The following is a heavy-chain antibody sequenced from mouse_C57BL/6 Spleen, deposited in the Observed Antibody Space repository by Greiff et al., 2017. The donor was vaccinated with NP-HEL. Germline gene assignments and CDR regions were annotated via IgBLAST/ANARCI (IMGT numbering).Heavy chain of an antibody. V-gene: IGHV1-59*01. J-gene: IGHJ2*01. CDR3: ARSEWGVRYYFDY. CDR1: GYTFTSYW. CDR2: IDPSDSYT. Sequence: QVQLQQPGAELVRPGTSVKLSCKASGYTFTSYWMHWVKQRPGQGLEWIGVIDPSDSYTNYNQKFKGKATLTVETSSSTAYMRLSSLTSEDSAVYYCARSEWGVRYYFDYWGQGTTLTVSS.